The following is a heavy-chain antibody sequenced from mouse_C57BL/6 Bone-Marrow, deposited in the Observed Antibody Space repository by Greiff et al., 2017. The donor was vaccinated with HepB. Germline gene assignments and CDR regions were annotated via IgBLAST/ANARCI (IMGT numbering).Heavy chain of an antibody. CDR1: GYTFTSYW. Sequence: QVQLQQPGAELVMPGASVKLSCKASGYTFTSYWMHWVKQRPGQGLEWIGEIDPSDSYTNYNQKFKGKSTLTVDKSSRTAYLQLSSLTSEDSAVYYCAREAGTWYFDVWGTGTTVTVSS. V-gene: IGHV1-69*01. CDR3: AREAGTWYFDV. CDR2: IDPSDSYT. D-gene: IGHD4-1*01. J-gene: IGHJ1*03.